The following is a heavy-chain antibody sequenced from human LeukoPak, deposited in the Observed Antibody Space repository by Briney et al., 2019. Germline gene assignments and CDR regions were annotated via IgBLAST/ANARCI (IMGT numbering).Heavy chain of an antibody. CDR1: GGSFSGYY. CDR2: MNPSGST. CDR3: ARGRQDVTMIVVVMTAVSYYLDV. J-gene: IGHJ6*03. D-gene: IGHD3-22*01. Sequence: SETLSITCATYGGSFSGYYWTWIRQTPEKGLEWIGEMNPSGSTSYNPSLKSRVTISVDTSKNQFSLKLSSVTAADTAVYYCARGRQDVTMIVVVMTAVSYYLDVWGKGTTVTVS. V-gene: IGHV4-34*01.